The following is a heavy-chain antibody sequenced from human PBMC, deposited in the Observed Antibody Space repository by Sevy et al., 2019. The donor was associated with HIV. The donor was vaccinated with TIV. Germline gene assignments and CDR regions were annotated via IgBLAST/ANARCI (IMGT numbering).Heavy chain of an antibody. Sequence: GGSLRLSCAASGFTFSSYSMNWVRQAPGKGLEWVSYISSSSSTIYYADSVKGRFTISRDNAKNSLYLQMNSLRDEDTDVYDCASEDSSSWYYFDYWGQGTLVTVSS. J-gene: IGHJ4*02. V-gene: IGHV3-48*02. CDR1: GFTFSSYS. CDR3: ASEDSSSWYYFDY. D-gene: IGHD6-13*01. CDR2: ISSSSSTI.